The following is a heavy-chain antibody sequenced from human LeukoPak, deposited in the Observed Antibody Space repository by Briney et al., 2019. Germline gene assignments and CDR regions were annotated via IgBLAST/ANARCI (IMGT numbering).Heavy chain of an antibody. V-gene: IGHV4-34*01. J-gene: IGHJ4*02. CDR3: ARGLACAIGY. CDR2: INHSGST. CDR1: GGSFSGYY. D-gene: IGHD2-21*01. Sequence: SETLSLTCAVYGGSFSGYYWSWIRQPPGKGLEWIGEINHSGSTNYNPSLKSRLTISVDTSKNQFSPKLSSVTAADTAVYYCARGLACAIGYWGQGTLVTVSS.